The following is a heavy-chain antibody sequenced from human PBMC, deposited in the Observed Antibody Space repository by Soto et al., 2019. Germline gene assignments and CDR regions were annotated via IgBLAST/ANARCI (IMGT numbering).Heavy chain of an antibody. CDR1: GFTFSTYA. J-gene: IGHJ4*02. CDR3: AQRGGSGYYGAFDY. CDR2: VSDSGGTT. D-gene: IGHD3-22*01. Sequence: GGSLRLSCAASGFTFSTYAMTWVRQAPGKGLEWVSGVSDSGGTTYYADSVKGRFTISRDNSKNTLYLQMNSLRGEDTAVYYCAQRGGSGYYGAFDYWGQGTLVTVSS. V-gene: IGHV3-23*01.